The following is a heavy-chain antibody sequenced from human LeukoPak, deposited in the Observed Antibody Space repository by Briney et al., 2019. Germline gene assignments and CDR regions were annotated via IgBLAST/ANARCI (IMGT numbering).Heavy chain of an antibody. CDR2: ISWNSGSI. CDR1: GFTFDDYA. CDR3: AKDGGASGYSYAFDY. Sequence: GRSLRLSCAASGFTFDDYAMHWVQQAPGKGLEWVSGISWNSGSIGYADSVKGRFTISRDNAKNSLYLEMNSLRPEDTALYYCAKDGGASGYSYAFDYWGQGTLVPVSS. V-gene: IGHV3-9*01. J-gene: IGHJ4*02. D-gene: IGHD5-18*01.